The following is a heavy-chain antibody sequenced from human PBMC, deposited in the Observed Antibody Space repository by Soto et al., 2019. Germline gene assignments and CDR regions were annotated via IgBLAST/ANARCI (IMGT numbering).Heavy chain of an antibody. J-gene: IGHJ6*02. Sequence: QVQLEQSGAEVKKPGSSVKVSCKASGGTFRTAAISWVRQAPGQGLEWMGGIMPVFRTPDYAQKSQGRVTITADESMNTAYMELSGLRSDDTAVYYCARDNDRPQLGGNYYYILDVWGQGTTITVSS. D-gene: IGHD2-8*01. CDR3: ARDNDRPQLGGNYYYILDV. CDR1: GGTFRTAA. V-gene: IGHV1-69*12. CDR2: IMPVFRTP.